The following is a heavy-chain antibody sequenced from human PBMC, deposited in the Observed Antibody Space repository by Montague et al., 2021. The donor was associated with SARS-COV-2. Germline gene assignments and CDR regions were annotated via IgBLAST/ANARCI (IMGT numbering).Heavy chain of an antibody. D-gene: IGHD2-2*01. CDR3: TREGYQGLWSDYYYYGMDV. J-gene: IGHJ6*02. V-gene: IGHV4-34*01. Sequence: SETLSLTCAVYGVSFSGYYWSWIRQPPGKGLEWIGEINHSGRTNYNPSLKSRVTISVDTSKNQFSLKLSSVTAADTAVYYCTREGYQGLWSDYYYYGMDVWGQGTTVTVSS. CDR1: GVSFSGYY. CDR2: INHSGRT.